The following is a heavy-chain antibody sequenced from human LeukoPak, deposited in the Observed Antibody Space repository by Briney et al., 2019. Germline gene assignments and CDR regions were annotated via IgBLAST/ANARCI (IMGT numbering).Heavy chain of an antibody. D-gene: IGHD6-13*01. V-gene: IGHV4-4*07. CDR2: IYTSGST. CDR1: GGSISSYY. Sequence: SETLSLTCTVSGGSISSYYWSWIRQPAGKGLEWIGRIYTSGSTNYNPSLKSRVTMSVDTSKNQFSLKLSSVTAADTAVYYCARDSGIAAAGTPFDYWGQGTLVTVSS. CDR3: ARDSGIAAAGTPFDY. J-gene: IGHJ4*02.